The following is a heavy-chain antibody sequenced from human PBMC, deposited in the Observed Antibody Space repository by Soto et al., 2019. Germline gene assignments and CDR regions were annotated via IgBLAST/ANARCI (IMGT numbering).Heavy chain of an antibody. D-gene: IGHD6-6*01. Sequence: EVQLVESGGGLVQPGGSLRLSCAVSGFTVSSNYMSWVRQAPGKGLEWVSVIYSGGSTYYADSVKGRFTISRDNSKNTLYLQRNSLRAEDTDVYSCARDGQLNSLDYWGQGTLVTVSS. CDR2: IYSGGST. V-gene: IGHV3-66*01. CDR1: GFTVSSNY. CDR3: ARDGQLNSLDY. J-gene: IGHJ4*02.